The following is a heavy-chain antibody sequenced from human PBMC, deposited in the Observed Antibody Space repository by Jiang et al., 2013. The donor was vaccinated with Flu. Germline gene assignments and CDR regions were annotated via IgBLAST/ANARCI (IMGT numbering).Heavy chain of an antibody. D-gene: IGHD3/OR15-3a*01. V-gene: IGHV3-7*01. J-gene: IGHJ4*02. CDR3: ARKGLPDY. Sequence: ASGFIFSDYWMSWVARLQGRGWSWVVNINQNGGEKYYVESVKGRFTISRDNAKNSLYLQMNSLRVEDTAVYYCARKGLPDYWGQGTLVTVSS. CDR2: INQNGGEK. CDR1: GFIFSDYW.